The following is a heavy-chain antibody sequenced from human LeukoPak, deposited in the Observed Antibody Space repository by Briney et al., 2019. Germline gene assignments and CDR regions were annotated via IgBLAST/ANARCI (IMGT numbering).Heavy chain of an antibody. CDR1: GFTFSSYA. CDR3: ATGDDSSGVFDY. CDR2: ISGSGGST. D-gene: IGHD3-22*01. V-gene: IGHV3-23*01. J-gene: IGHJ4*02. Sequence: GGSLRLSCAASGFTFSSYAMSWVRQAPGKGLEWVSAISGSGGSTYYADSVKGRFTISRDNSKNTLYLQMNSLRAEDTAVYYCATGDDSSGVFDYWGQGTLVTVSS.